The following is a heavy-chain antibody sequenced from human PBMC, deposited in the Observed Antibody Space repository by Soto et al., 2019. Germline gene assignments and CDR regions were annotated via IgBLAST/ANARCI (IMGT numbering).Heavy chain of an antibody. CDR2: IYWDADK. D-gene: IGHD6-13*01. Sequence: QITLKESGPTLVKPTQTLTLTCTFSGFSLSTSGVGVGWIRQPPGKALEWLALIYWDADKRYSPSLKSSLTITKDTSKNQVVLTMTNMDPVDTATYYCAHRHSSSWYEDWFDPWGQGTLVTVSS. CDR1: GFSLSTSGVG. CDR3: AHRHSSSWYEDWFDP. J-gene: IGHJ5*02. V-gene: IGHV2-5*02.